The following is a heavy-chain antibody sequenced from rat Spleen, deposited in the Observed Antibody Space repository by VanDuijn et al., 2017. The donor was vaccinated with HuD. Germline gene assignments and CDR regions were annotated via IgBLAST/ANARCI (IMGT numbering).Heavy chain of an antibody. Sequence: EVQLVESGGGLVQPGRSMKLSCAASGFTFTNYGMAWVRQAPKKGLEWVAYITYDGGSAYYRDSVKGRFTISRDNAKSTLYLQMDSLRSEDTATYYCSTEPLNYGGPHWFAYWGQGTLVTVSS. D-gene: IGHD1-11*01. CDR2: ITYDGGSA. CDR3: STEPLNYGGPHWFAY. V-gene: IGHV5-20*01. J-gene: IGHJ3*01. CDR1: GFTFTNYG.